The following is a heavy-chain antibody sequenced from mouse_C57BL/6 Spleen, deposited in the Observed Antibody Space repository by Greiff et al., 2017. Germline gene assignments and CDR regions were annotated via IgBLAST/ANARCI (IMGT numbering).Heavy chain of an antibody. Sequence: QVQLKESGPELVKPGASVKISCKASGYTFTDYYINWVKQRPGQGLEWIGWIYPGSGNTKYNEKFKGKATLTVDTSSSTAYMQLSSLTSEDSAVYFCASSGYYGSSYGYYAMDYWGQGTSVTVSS. CDR3: ASSGYYGSSYGYYAMDY. CDR2: IYPGSGNT. J-gene: IGHJ4*01. D-gene: IGHD1-1*01. V-gene: IGHV1-84*01. CDR1: GYTFTDYY.